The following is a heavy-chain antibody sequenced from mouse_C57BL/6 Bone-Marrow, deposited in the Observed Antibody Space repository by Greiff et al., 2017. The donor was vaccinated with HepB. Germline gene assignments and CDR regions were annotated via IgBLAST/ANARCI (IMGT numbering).Heavy chain of an antibody. CDR2: IWTGGGT. D-gene: IGHD1-1*01. J-gene: IGHJ2*01. CDR1: GFSLTSYA. Sequence: VKLMESGPGLVAPSQSLSITCTVSGFSLTSYAISWVRQPPGKGLEWLGVIWTGGGTNYNSALNTRLSISKDNSKSQVFLKMNSLQTDDTARYYCARNSDYYGSRPPYFDYWGQGTTLTVSS. V-gene: IGHV2-9-1*01. CDR3: ARNSDYYGSRPPYFDY.